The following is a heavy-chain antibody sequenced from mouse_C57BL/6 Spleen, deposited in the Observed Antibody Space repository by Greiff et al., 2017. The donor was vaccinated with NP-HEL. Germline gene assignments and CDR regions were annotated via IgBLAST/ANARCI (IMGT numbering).Heavy chain of an antibody. CDR1: GYTFTSYW. CDR3: ARMKGDYAMDY. Sequence: QVQLKQPGAELVKPGASVTLSCKASGYTFTSYWMHWVKQRPGRGLEWIGRIDPNSGGTKYNEKFKSKATLTVDKPSSTAYMQLSSLTSEDSAVYYCARMKGDYAMDYWGQGTSVTVSS. V-gene: IGHV1-72*01. CDR2: IDPNSGGT. J-gene: IGHJ4*01.